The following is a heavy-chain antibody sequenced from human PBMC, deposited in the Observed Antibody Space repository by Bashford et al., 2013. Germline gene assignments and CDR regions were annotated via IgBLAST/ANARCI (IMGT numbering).Heavy chain of an antibody. V-gene: IGHV3-48*03. D-gene: IGHD2-15*01. CDR3: ARHVKSPYCSGDSCYSFDWFDP. CDR2: IDGSGNYI. Sequence: VRQAPGKGLEWVSYIDGSGNYIYYADSVKGRFTISRDSAKNSLYLQMNSLRAEDTAIYYCARHVKSPYCSGDSCYSFDWFDPWGQGTLVTVSS. J-gene: IGHJ5*02.